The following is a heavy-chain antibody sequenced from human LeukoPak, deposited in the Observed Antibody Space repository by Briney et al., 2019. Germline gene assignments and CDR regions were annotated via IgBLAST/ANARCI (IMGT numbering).Heavy chain of an antibody. CDR2: IIPIFGTA. V-gene: IGHV1-69*13. Sequence: SVKVSCKASGSTFSSYAISWARQAPGQGLEWMGGIIPIFGTANYARKFQGRVTITADESTSTAYMELSSLRSEDTAVYYCARGEGSPTGYCTNGVCHYYYYGMDVWGQGTTVTVSS. CDR1: GSTFSSYA. CDR3: ARGEGSPTGYCTNGVCHYYYYGMDV. J-gene: IGHJ6*02. D-gene: IGHD2-8*01.